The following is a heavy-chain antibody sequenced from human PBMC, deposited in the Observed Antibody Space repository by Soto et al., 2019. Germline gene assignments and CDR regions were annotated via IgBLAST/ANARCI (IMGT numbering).Heavy chain of an antibody. CDR3: AREYGDYGVIDY. CDR1: GGSFSGYY. D-gene: IGHD4-17*01. CDR2: INHSGST. Sequence: QVQLQQWGAGLLKPSETLSLTCAVYGGSFSGYYWSWIRQPPGKGLEWLGEINHSGSTNYNPSLKIPVPISVDTSKNQFSMKLSSGTADTTALYYCAREYGDYGVIDYLGQGTIITVSS. J-gene: IGHJ4*02. V-gene: IGHV4-34*01.